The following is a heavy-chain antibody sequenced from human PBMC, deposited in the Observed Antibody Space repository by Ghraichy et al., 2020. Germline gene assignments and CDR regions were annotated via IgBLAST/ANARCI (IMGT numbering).Heavy chain of an antibody. CDR2: IYHSGST. V-gene: IGHV4-38-2*01. J-gene: IGHJ4*02. D-gene: IGHD4-23*01. Sequence: SETLSLTCAVSGYSISSGYYWGWIRQPPGKGLEWIGSIYHSGSTYYNPSLKSRVTISVDTSKNQFSLKLSSVTAADTAVYYCAGSTVVTPLGWWVYWGQGTLVTVSS. CDR1: GYSISSGYY. CDR3: AGSTVVTPLGWWVY.